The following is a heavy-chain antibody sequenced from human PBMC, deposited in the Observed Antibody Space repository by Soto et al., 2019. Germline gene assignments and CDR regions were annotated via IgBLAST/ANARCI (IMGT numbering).Heavy chain of an antibody. J-gene: IGHJ6*02. CDR3: ARVARLPSVDTIEVEYYYYYGMDV. V-gene: IGHV3-48*03. Sequence: PGGSLRLSCAASGFTFSSYEMNWVRQAPGKGLEWVSYISSSGSTIYYADSVKGRFTISRDNAKNSLYLQMNSLRAEDTAVYYCARVARLPSVDTIEVEYYYYYGMDVWGQGTTVTVSS. D-gene: IGHD5-12*01. CDR2: ISSSGSTI. CDR1: GFTFSSYE.